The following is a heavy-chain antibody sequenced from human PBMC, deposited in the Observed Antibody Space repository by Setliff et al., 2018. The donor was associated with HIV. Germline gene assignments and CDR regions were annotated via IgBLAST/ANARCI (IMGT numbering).Heavy chain of an antibody. D-gene: IGHD3-3*01. V-gene: IGHV3-7*01. Sequence: GGSLRLSCAASRFDFNNYWMCWVRQAPGKGLEWVANIGQDGSEKNYVDSVKGRFTISRDNAKNSMDLQMNSLRAEDTGVYHWARNPYGVFDYWGQGTLVTVSS. CDR2: IGQDGSEK. CDR3: ARNPYGVFDY. CDR1: RFDFNNYW. J-gene: IGHJ4*02.